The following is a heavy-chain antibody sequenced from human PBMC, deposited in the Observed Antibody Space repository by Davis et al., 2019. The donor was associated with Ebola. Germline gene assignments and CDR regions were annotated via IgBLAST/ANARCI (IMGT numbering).Heavy chain of an antibody. Sequence: GGSLRLSCAASGFTFSSYWMSWVRQAPGKGLEWVANIKQDGSEKYYMDSVKGRFTISRDNAKNSLYLQMNSLRAEDTAVYYCARVFWYSSGWLEGNWFDPWGQGTLVTVSS. CDR1: GFTFSSYW. CDR2: IKQDGSEK. J-gene: IGHJ5*02. CDR3: ARVFWYSSGWLEGNWFDP. V-gene: IGHV3-7*01. D-gene: IGHD6-19*01.